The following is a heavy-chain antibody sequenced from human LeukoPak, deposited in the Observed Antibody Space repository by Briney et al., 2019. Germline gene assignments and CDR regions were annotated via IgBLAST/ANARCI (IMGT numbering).Heavy chain of an antibody. CDR1: GFTFSSYA. D-gene: IGHD3-3*01. V-gene: IGHV3-30-3*01. Sequence: GGSLRLSCAASGFTFSSYAMHWVRQAPGKGLEWVAVISYDGSNKYYADSVKGRFTISRDNSKNTLYLQMNSLRAEDTAVYYCANGPYYDFWSGYSSHYYGMDVWGQGTTVTVSS. J-gene: IGHJ6*02. CDR2: ISYDGSNK. CDR3: ANGPYYDFWSGYSSHYYGMDV.